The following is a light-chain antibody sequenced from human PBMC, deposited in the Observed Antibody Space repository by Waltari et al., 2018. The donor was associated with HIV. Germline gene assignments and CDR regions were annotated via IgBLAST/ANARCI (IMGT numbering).Light chain of an antibody. Sequence: SYELTQPPSVSVSPGQTARTTCSGDALPKQYAYWYQQKPGQAPVLVLYKDSERPSGIPERFSGSSSGTTVTLTISGVQAEDEADYYCQSADSSGTIGVFGGGTKLTVL. CDR3: QSADSSGTIGV. CDR1: ALPKQY. J-gene: IGLJ3*02. V-gene: IGLV3-25*03. CDR2: KDS.